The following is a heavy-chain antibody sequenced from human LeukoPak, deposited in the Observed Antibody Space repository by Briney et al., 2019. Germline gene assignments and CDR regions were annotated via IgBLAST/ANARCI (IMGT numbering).Heavy chain of an antibody. Sequence: ASVKVSCTASGYTFTSYGISWVRQAPRQGLEWMGWISAYNGNTNYAQKLHGRVTMTTDTSTSTAYIELRSLRSDDTAVYYCARGIGYYYDSSGPRIYYFNYWGQGTLVTVSS. CDR1: GYTFTSYG. D-gene: IGHD3-22*01. CDR2: ISAYNGNT. J-gene: IGHJ4*02. CDR3: ARGIGYYYDSSGPRIYYFNY. V-gene: IGHV1-18*01.